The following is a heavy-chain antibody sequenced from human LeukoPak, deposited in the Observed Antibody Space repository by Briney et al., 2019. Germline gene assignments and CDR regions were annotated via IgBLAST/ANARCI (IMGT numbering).Heavy chain of an antibody. V-gene: IGHV3-33*01. J-gene: IGHJ3*02. D-gene: IGHD3-22*01. CDR2: IWYNGSNI. Sequence: PGGSLRLSCAASGFTFSTYDMHWVRQAPGKGLEWVAVIWYNGSNINYGDSVKGRFAISRDNSRNTLYLQMNSLRAEDTALYSCAGSYYYDSGGYYHAYGDAFDIWGQGTMVTVSS. CDR1: GFTFSTYD. CDR3: AGSYYYDSGGYYHAYGDAFDI.